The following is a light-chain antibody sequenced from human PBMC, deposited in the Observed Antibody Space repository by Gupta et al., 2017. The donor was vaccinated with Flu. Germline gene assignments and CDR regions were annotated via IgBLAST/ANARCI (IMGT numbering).Light chain of an antibody. CDR1: STDGGGDDS. V-gene: IGLV2-8*01. CDR3: SAYAGSHVV. CDR2: EVR. Sequence: HSALTQPPSASGSPGQSVTISCTGTSTDGGGDDSVSCDQHHPGTSRLLIIDEVRRRTSGAPDRCSGSKSGTTASLTLSVVQADDEAYYDCSAYAGSHVVFGGGTKLTVL. J-gene: IGLJ2*01.